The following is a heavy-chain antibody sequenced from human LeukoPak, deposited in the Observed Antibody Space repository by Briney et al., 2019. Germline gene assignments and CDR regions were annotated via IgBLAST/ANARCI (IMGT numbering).Heavy chain of an antibody. Sequence: SETLSLTCTVSGGSISTYYWSWIRQPPGKGLEWIGYVYYTGSTNYNPSLKSRVTISVDMSKNQFSLKLSSVTAADTAVYYCARGLLWFGESTSPLDYWGQGTLVTVSS. CDR1: GGSISTYY. D-gene: IGHD3-10*01. CDR3: ARGLLWFGESTSPLDY. CDR2: VYYTGST. V-gene: IGHV4-59*08. J-gene: IGHJ4*02.